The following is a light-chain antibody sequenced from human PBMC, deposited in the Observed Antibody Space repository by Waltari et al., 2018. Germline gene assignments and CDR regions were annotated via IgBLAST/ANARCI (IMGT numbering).Light chain of an antibody. J-gene: IGLJ3*02. CDR2: QDN. CDR3: QAWDSRSWV. CDR1: KLGDRY. V-gene: IGLV3-1*01. Sequence: SITCSGDKLGDRYTSWYQQRSGRSPVLILYQDNKRPSGIPGRFSGSNSGDTATLTISGTQASDEADYYCQAWDSRSWVFGTGTTLTVL.